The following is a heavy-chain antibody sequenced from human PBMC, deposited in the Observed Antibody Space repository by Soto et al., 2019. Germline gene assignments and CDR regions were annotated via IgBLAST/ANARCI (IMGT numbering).Heavy chain of an antibody. CDR1: GGSFSSYY. J-gene: IGHJ5*02. V-gene: IGHV4-34*01. CDR3: ARGEPRFMEWLLLSEYFDP. Sequence: SETLSLTCAVYGGSFSSYYWSWIRQPPGKGLEWIGVINHSGSTNYDPSLKSRVTISIDTSKNQVSLTLSSVTAADTAVYYCARGEPRFMEWLLLSEYFDPWGQGTLVTVSS. D-gene: IGHD3-3*01. CDR2: INHSGST.